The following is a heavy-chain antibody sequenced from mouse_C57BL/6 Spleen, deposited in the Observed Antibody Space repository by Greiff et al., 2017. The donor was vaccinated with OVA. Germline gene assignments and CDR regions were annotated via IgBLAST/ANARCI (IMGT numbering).Heavy chain of an antibody. Sequence: EVKVVESGGGLVKPGGSLKLSCAASGFTFSSYAMSWVRQTPEKRLEWVATISDGGSYTYYPDNVKGRFTISRDNAKNNLYLQMSHLKSEDTAMYYCAREGYYDGSSAWFAYWGQGTLVTVSA. V-gene: IGHV5-4*03. CDR2: ISDGGSYT. CDR1: GFTFSSYA. J-gene: IGHJ3*01. D-gene: IGHD1-1*01. CDR3: AREGYYDGSSAWFAY.